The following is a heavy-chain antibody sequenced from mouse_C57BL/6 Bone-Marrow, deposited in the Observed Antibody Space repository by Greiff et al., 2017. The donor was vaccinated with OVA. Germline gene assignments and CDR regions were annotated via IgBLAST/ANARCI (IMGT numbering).Heavy chain of an antibody. V-gene: IGHV1-18*01. CDR3: ARGRYYGSSYGDYYAMDY. Sequence: VQLQQSGPELVKPGASVKIPCKASGYTFTDYNMDWVKQSHGKSLEWIGDINPNNGGTIYNQKFKGKATLTVDKSSSTAYMELRSLTSEDTAVYYCARGRYYGSSYGDYYAMDYWGQGTSVTVSS. CDR2: INPNNGGT. J-gene: IGHJ4*01. D-gene: IGHD1-1*01. CDR1: GYTFTDYN.